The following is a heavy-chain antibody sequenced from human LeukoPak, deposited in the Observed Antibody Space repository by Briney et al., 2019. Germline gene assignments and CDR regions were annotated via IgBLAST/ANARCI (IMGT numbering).Heavy chain of an antibody. D-gene: IGHD5-24*01. CDR3: ARGEVERRPTLLTLCY. CDR2: INANSGGT. V-gene: IGHV1-2*02. CDR1: GYSFTGYY. J-gene: IGHJ4*02. Sequence: ASVKASCKASGYSFTGYYIHWVRQAPGQGLEWMGWINANSGGTNYAQKFQGRVTMSRDTSITTAYMELSRLRSDDTAVYYCARGEVERRPTLLTLCYWGQGTLVTVSS.